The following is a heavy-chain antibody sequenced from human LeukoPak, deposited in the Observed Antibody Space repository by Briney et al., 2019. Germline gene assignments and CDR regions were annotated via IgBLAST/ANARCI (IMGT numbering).Heavy chain of an antibody. Sequence: ASVKVSCKASGYTFTSYDINWVRQATGQGLEWMGWMNPNSGNTGYAQKFQGRVTMTRNTSISTAYMELSSLRSEDTAVYYCARGPYYYDSRMGGFDYWGQGTLVTVSS. D-gene: IGHD3-22*01. CDR2: MNPNSGNT. V-gene: IGHV1-8*01. CDR3: ARGPYYYDSRMGGFDY. CDR1: GYTFTSYD. J-gene: IGHJ4*02.